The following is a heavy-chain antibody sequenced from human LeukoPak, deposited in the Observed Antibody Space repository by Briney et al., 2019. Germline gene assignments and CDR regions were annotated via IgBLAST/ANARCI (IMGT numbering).Heavy chain of an antibody. V-gene: IGHV3-7*01. J-gene: IGHJ3*02. CDR3: ARAFSGTYVVDAFDI. CDR1: GFTFDDYG. D-gene: IGHD1-26*01. Sequence: GGSLRLSCAASGFTFDDYGMSWVRQAPGKGLEWVANIKLDGSEKYYVDSVKGRFTISRDNARNSLYLQMNRLRAEDTAVYYCARAFSGTYVVDAFDIWGQGTMVTVSS. CDR2: IKLDGSEK.